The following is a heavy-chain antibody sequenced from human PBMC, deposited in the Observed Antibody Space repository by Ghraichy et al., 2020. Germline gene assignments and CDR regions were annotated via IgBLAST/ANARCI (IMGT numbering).Heavy chain of an antibody. D-gene: IGHD5-18*01. Sequence: SVKVSCKASGGTFSSYAISWVRQAPGQGLEWMGGIIPILGIANYAQKFQGRVTITADKSTSTAYMELSSLRSEDTAVYYCARELGYSYGHDVIEEHTYYYYGMDVWGQGTTVTVFS. V-gene: IGHV1-69*10. CDR3: ARELGYSYGHDVIEEHTYYYYGMDV. CDR1: GGTFSSYA. CDR2: IIPILGIA. J-gene: IGHJ6*02.